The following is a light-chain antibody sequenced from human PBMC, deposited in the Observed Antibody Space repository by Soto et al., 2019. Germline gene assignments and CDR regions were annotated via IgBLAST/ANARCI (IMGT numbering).Light chain of an antibody. V-gene: IGLV2-23*01. Sequence: QSALTQPASVSGSPGQSVTISCTGTTSDDGSYNLISWYQQHPGKAPKVMLFEGGKRPSGVSNRFSGSKSGNTASLTISGLQAEDEADYYCCSFAGSSTSWVFGGGTKLTVL. CDR2: EGG. CDR3: CSFAGSSTSWV. J-gene: IGLJ3*02. CDR1: TSDDGSYNL.